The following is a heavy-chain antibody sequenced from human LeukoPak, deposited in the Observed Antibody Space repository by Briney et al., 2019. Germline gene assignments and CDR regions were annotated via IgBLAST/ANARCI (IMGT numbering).Heavy chain of an antibody. V-gene: IGHV3-48*02. CDR2: ISHSSDAI. CDR3: ARASPSGYDY. D-gene: IGHD3-22*01. CDR1: GFNFSDSR. Sequence: GGSLRLSCATSGFNFSDSRMTWVRQAPGKGLEWVSYISHSSDAIYYPDSVKGRFTISRDNAKNSLYLQMNSLRDEDTAVYYCARASPSGYDYWGQGTLVTVSS. J-gene: IGHJ4*02.